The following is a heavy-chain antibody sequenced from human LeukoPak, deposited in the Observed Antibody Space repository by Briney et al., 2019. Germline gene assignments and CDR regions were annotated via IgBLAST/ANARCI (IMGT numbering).Heavy chain of an antibody. CDR1: GFTFSSYG. V-gene: IGHV3-30*18. CDR2: ISYDGSNK. Sequence: GGSLRLSCAASGFTFSSYGMHWVRQAPGKGLEWVAVISYDGSNKYYADSVRGRFTISRDNSKNTLYLQMNSLRAEDTAVYYCAKESSGSYYYYYYMDVWGKGTTVTVSS. CDR3: AKESSGSYYYYYYMDV. J-gene: IGHJ6*03. D-gene: IGHD1-26*01.